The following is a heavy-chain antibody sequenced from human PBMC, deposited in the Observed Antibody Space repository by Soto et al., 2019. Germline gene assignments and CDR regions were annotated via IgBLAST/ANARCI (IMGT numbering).Heavy chain of an antibody. D-gene: IGHD6-13*01. CDR1: GFTFDDYA. J-gene: IGHJ3*02. V-gene: IGHV3-9*01. CDR3: AKDQGAAVDTNAFDI. Sequence: EVQLVESGGGLVQPGRSLRLSCAASGFTFDDYAMHWVRQAPGKGLEWVSGISWNSGSIGYADSVKGRFTISRDNAKNSLYLQMNSLRAEDTALYYCAKDQGAAVDTNAFDIWGQGTMVTVSS. CDR2: ISWNSGSI.